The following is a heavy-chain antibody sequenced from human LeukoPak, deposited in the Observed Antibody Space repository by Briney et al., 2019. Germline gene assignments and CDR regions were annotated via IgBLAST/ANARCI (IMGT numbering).Heavy chain of an antibody. V-gene: IGHV3-21*01. J-gene: IGHJ3*02. CDR1: GFTFSSYS. Sequence: PGGSLRLSCAASGFTFSSYSMNWVRQAPGKGLEWVSSISSKSSYIYYADSVKGRFTISRDNAKNSLYLQMNSLRAEDTAVYYCARGGPSSGNDAFDIWGQGTMVTVSS. CDR2: ISSKSSYI. CDR3: ARGGPSSGNDAFDI. D-gene: IGHD3-22*01.